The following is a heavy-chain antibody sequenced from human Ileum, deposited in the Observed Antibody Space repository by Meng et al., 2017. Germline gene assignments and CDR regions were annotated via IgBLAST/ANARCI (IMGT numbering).Heavy chain of an antibody. CDR1: GFTFSSYA. J-gene: IGHJ4*02. CDR2: ISFDGSNK. Sequence: QVHLVESGGGVVQPGRSLRLSCAASGFTFSSYAVHWVRQAPGKGLEWVAVISFDGSNKYYIDSVKGRFTISRDNSKNTVFLQMGSLRAEDTALYYCARGLPYYDSTDYYRLGYWGQGTLVTVSS. CDR3: ARGLPYYDSTDYYRLGY. D-gene: IGHD3-22*01. V-gene: IGHV3-30-3*01.